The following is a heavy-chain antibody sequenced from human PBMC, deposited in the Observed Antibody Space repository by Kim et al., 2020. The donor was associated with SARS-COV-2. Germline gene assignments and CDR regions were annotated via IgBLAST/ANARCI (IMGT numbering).Heavy chain of an antibody. CDR3: ARERRYQQHMAAGFYYYGMDV. CDR1: GYTFTSYA. CDR2: INTNTGNP. Sequence: ASVKVSCKASGYTFTSYAMNWVRQAPGQGLEWMGWINTNTGNPTYAQGFTGRFVFSLDTSVSTAYLQISSLKAEDTAVYYCARERRYQQHMAAGFYYYGMDVWGQGDHGHRLL. J-gene: IGHJ6*02. D-gene: IGHD2-2*01. V-gene: IGHV7-4-1*02.